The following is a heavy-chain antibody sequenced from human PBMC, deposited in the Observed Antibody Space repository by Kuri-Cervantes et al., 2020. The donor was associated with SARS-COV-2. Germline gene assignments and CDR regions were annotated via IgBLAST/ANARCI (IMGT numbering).Heavy chain of an antibody. V-gene: IGHV3-7*01. CDR3: ARDRFRSVLDY. CDR2: IKQDGSEK. Sequence: GESLKISCAASGFTFSSYWMSWVRQAPGKGLEWVANIKQDGSEKYYVDSVKGRFTISRDNAKNSLYLQMNSLRAEDTAVYYCARDRFRSVLDYWGQGTLVTVSS. D-gene: IGHD1-1*01. CDR1: GFTFSSYW. J-gene: IGHJ4*02.